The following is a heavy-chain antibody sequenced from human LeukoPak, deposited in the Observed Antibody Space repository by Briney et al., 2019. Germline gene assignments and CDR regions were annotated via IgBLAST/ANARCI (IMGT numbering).Heavy chain of an antibody. CDR3: AREGPSGGHVAAAINY. V-gene: IGHV1-46*01. J-gene: IGHJ4*02. D-gene: IGHD6-13*01. CDR2: INPSGGST. Sequence: ASVKVSCKASGYTFTSYYMHWVRQAPGQGLEWMGIINPSGGSTSYAQKFQGRVTMTRDTSTSTVYMELSSLRSEDTAMYYCAREGPSGGHVAAAINYWGQGTLVTVSS. CDR1: GYTFTSYY.